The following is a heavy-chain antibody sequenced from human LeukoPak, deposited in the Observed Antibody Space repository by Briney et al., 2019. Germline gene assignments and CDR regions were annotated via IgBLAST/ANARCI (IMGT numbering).Heavy chain of an antibody. J-gene: IGHJ3*02. D-gene: IGHD6-19*01. Sequence: PGGSLRLSCAASGFTFSSYAMHWVRQAPGKGLEWVAVISYDGSYKYYADSVKGRFTISRDNSKNTLYLQMNSLRAEDTAVYYCARDGAVAGVDAFDIWGQGTMVTVSS. CDR1: GFTFSSYA. CDR2: ISYDGSYK. CDR3: ARDGAVAGVDAFDI. V-gene: IGHV3-30*04.